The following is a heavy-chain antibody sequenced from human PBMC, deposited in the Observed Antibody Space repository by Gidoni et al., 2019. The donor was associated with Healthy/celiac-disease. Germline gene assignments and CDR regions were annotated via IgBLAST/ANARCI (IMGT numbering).Heavy chain of an antibody. CDR2: ISGSGGST. CDR3: AKGKAVAGHDY. V-gene: IGHV3-23*01. CDR1: GFTFSSYA. D-gene: IGHD6-19*01. J-gene: IGHJ4*02. Sequence: EVQLLESGGGLVQPGGALRLSCAASGFTFSSYAMSWVRQAPGKGLEWVSGISGSGGSTHYADSVKGRFTISRDNSKNTLYLQMNSLRAEDTAVYYCAKGKAVAGHDYWGQGTLVTVSS.